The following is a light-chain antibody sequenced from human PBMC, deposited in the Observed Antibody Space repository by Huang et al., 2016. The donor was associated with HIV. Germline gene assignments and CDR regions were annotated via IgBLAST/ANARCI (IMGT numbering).Light chain of an antibody. V-gene: IGKV3-15*01. CDR1: QSFSSN. J-gene: IGKJ1*01. CDR2: GAS. Sequence: EIVMTQSPGTLSLSPGERATLSCRPSQSFSSNLAWYLHRPGQAPRLLIYGASTRATGVPARFSGSGSGTEFTLTISSLQSDDFVVYYCQQYQDWPRTFGQGTKVEIK. CDR3: QQYQDWPRT.